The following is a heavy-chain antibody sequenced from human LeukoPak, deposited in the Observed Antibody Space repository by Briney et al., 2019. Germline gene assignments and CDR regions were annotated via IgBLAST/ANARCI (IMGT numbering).Heavy chain of an antibody. J-gene: IGHJ4*02. CDR3: ASNTGSYPFDY. CDR2: VYYSGST. CDR1: GGSISSSDYF. D-gene: IGHD1-26*01. Sequence: SETLSLTCTVSGGSISSSDYFWAWSRQPPGKGLEWIGSVYYSGSTYYNPSLKSRVTISVDTSKNQFSLKLSSVTAADTALYYCASNTGSYPFDYWGQGALVTVSS. V-gene: IGHV4-39*07.